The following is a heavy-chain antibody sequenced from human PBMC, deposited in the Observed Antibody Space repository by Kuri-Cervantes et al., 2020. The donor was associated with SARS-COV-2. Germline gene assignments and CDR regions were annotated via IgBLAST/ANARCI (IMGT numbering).Heavy chain of an antibody. Sequence: GESLKISCAASGFTFSSYSMNWVRQAPGKGLEWVAVISYDGSNKYYADSVKGRFTISRDNSKNTLYLQMNSLRAEDTAVYYCAREEMGFGFLDYWGQGTLVTVSS. D-gene: IGHD3-10*01. CDR2: ISYDGSNK. CDR3: AREEMGFGFLDY. CDR1: GFTFSSYS. J-gene: IGHJ4*02. V-gene: IGHV3-30*03.